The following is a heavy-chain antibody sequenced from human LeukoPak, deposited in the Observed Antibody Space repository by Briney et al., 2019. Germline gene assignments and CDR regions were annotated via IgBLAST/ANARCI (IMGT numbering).Heavy chain of an antibody. CDR3: AKGIYSSGWSYFDY. J-gene: IGHJ4*01. Sequence: QPGGPLGNSFEAAGFTFSNSAMSWFRQAPGKRLEWVSTLSGSGITTYYADSVKGRFTISRDNSKNTLYLQMNSLRAEDTAVYYCAKGIYSSGWSYFDYWGHGTLVTVSS. D-gene: IGHD6-19*01. CDR1: GFTFSNSA. CDR2: LSGSGITT. V-gene: IGHV3-23*01.